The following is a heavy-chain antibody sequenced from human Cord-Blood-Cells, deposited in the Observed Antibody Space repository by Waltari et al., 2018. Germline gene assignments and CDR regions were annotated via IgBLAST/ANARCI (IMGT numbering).Heavy chain of an antibody. CDR2: IGTAGDT. CDR3: AREDPVAGTFDY. V-gene: IGHV3-13*01. J-gene: IGHJ4*02. Sequence: EVQLVESGGGLVQPGGSLRLSCAASGFTFSSYDFTWVRQATGKGLEWVSAIGTAGDTYYPGSVKGRFTISRENAKNSLYLQMNSLRAGDTAVYYCAREDPVAGTFDYWGQGTLVTVSS. D-gene: IGHD6-19*01. CDR1: GFTFSSYD.